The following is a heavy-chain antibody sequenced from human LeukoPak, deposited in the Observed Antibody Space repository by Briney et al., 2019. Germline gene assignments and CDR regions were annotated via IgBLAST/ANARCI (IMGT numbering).Heavy chain of an antibody. CDR1: GYSFTNYW. CDR3: ARHGGYNWNYEALDWFDP. V-gene: IGHV5-51*01. D-gene: IGHD1-7*01. J-gene: IGHJ5*02. Sequence: GESLKISCKGSGYSFTNYWIGWVRQMPGKGLEWMGIIYPGDSDTRYSPSFQGQVTILVDKSISTAYLQWSSLKASDTAMYYCARHGGYNWNYEALDWFDPWGQGTLVTVSS. CDR2: IYPGDSDT.